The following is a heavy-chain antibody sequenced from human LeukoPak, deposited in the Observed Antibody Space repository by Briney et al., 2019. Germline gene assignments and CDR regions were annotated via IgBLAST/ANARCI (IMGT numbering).Heavy chain of an antibody. V-gene: IGHV4-30-4*08. J-gene: IGHJ4*02. D-gene: IGHD7-27*01. CDR1: GGSISSGDYY. CDR3: ARGTQTNWGSGYFDY. Sequence: SETLSLTCTVSGGSISSGDYYWSWIRQPPGKGLEWIGYIYYSGSTYYNPSLKSRVTISVDTSKNQFSLKLSSVTAADTAVYYCARGTQTNWGSGYFDYWGQGTLVTVSS. CDR2: IYYSGST.